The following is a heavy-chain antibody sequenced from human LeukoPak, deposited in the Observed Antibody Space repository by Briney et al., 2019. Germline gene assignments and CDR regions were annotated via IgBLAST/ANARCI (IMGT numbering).Heavy chain of an antibody. V-gene: IGHV3-74*01. Sequence: PGGSLRLSCAASGFTFSSYWMHWVRQVPGKGLVWVSRINSDGSSRSSADSVKGRFTISRDNAKNTLYLQMNSLRAEDTAVYYCARGLPYPRDSFDIWGQGTMVTVSS. J-gene: IGHJ3*02. CDR1: GFTFSSYW. CDR2: INSDGSSR. CDR3: ARGLPYPRDSFDI. D-gene: IGHD3-16*01.